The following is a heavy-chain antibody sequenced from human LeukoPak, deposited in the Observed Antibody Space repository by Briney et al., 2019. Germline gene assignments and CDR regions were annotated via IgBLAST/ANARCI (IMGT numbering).Heavy chain of an antibody. Sequence: ASVKVSXKTSGYTFTSYYMHWVRQAPGQGLEWMGIINLNGGSTKYAQKFQGRVTMTRDTSTSTVYIELSSLRSEDTAVYYCTRVYCSSSSCYNADYWGQGTLVTVSS. D-gene: IGHD2-2*02. CDR2: INLNGGST. CDR1: GYTFTSYY. V-gene: IGHV1-46*03. CDR3: TRVYCSSSSCYNADY. J-gene: IGHJ4*02.